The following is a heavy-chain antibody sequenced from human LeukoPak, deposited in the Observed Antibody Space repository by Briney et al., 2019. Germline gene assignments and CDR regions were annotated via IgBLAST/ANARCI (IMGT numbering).Heavy chain of an antibody. D-gene: IGHD3-22*01. CDR2: IYYSGST. CDR3: ARTFPATYYYDSSGYYFDY. Sequence: PSETLSLTCTVSGGSISSGGYYWSWIRQPPGKGLEWIGYIYYSGSTNYNPSLKSRVTISVDTSKNQFSLKLSSVTAADTAVYYCARTFPATYYYDSSGYYFDYWGQGTLVTVSS. J-gene: IGHJ4*02. V-gene: IGHV4-61*08. CDR1: GGSISSGGYY.